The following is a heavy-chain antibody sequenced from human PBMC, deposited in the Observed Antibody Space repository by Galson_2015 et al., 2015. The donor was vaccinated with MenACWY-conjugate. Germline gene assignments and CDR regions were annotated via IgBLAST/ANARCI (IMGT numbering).Heavy chain of an antibody. Sequence: SLRLSCAASGFTLSTYWMSRVRQAPGQGLEWVANIKQDGSVKYYVGSVKGRFTISRDNAKNSVYLQMNSLGADDTAVYYCAREEWRSGSGSYNSYWGQGTLVTVSS. V-gene: IGHV3-7*03. CDR3: AREEWRSGSGSYNSY. D-gene: IGHD3-10*01. J-gene: IGHJ4*02. CDR1: GFTLSTYW. CDR2: IKQDGSVK.